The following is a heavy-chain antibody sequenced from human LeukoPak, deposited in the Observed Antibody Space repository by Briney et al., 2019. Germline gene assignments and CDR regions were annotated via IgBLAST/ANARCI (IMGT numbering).Heavy chain of an antibody. CDR2: ISYDGSNK. J-gene: IGHJ4*02. D-gene: IGHD3-3*01. V-gene: IGHV3-30-3*01. CDR3: ATPRYKGFWSGYDLGYFDY. Sequence: PGGSLRLSCAASGFTFSSYAMHWVRQAPGKGLEWVAVISYDGSNKYYADSVKGRFTISRDNSKNTLYLQMNSLRAEDTAVYYCATPRYKGFWSGYDLGYFDYWGQGTLVTVSS. CDR1: GFTFSSYA.